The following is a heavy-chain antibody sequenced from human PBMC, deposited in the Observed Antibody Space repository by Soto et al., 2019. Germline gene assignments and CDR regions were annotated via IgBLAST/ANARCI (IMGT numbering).Heavy chain of an antibody. CDR3: AKARMVVAGLANWFDP. Sequence: EVQLLESGGGLVQPGGSLRLSCAASGFTFSSYAMSWVRQAPGKGLEWVSAISGSGGSTYYADSVKGRFTISRDNYKNTLYLQMNSLRAEDTAVYYCAKARMVVAGLANWFDPWGQGTLVTVSS. J-gene: IGHJ5*02. V-gene: IGHV3-23*01. CDR1: GFTFSSYA. CDR2: ISGSGGST. D-gene: IGHD3-16*01.